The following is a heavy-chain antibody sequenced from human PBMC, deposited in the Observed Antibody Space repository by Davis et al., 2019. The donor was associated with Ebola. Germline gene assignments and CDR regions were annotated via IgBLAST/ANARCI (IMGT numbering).Heavy chain of an antibody. CDR3: AKCKGEAVAGIPVGRY. CDR2: IRYDGSNK. Sequence: GESLKTSCAASGFTFSSYAMSWVRQAPGKGLEWVAFIRYDGSNKYYADSVKGRFTISRDNSKNTLYLQMNSLRAEDTAVYYCAKCKGEAVAGIPVGRYWGQGTLVTVSS. D-gene: IGHD6-19*01. CDR1: GFTFSSYA. J-gene: IGHJ4*02. V-gene: IGHV3-30*02.